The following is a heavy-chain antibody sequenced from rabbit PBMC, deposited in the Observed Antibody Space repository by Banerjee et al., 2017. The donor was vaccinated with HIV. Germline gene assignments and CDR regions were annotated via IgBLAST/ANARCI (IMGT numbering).Heavy chain of an antibody. V-gene: IGHV1S40*01. Sequence: QSLEESGGGLFQPGGSLTLTCKASGFSFSSNYYMCWVRQAPGKGLEWIGCINTSSGSTWYASWAKGRFTISKTSSTTVTLQMTSLTAADTATYFCARGYAGSDYWLTRLDLWGPGTLVTVS. CDR1: GFSFSSNYY. CDR3: ARGYAGSDYWLTRLDL. D-gene: IGHD8-1*01. J-gene: IGHJ3*01. CDR2: INTSSGST.